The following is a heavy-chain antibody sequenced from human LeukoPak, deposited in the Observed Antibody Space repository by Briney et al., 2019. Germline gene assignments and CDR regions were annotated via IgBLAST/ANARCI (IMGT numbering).Heavy chain of an antibody. D-gene: IGHD3-10*01. CDR2: MNPNSGNT. V-gene: IGHV1-8*01. Sequence: ASVKVSCKASGYTFTSYDINWVRQAPGQGLGWMGWMNPNSGNTGYAQKFQGRVTMTRNTSISTAYMELSSLRSEDTAVYYCARGIRITMVRGVPENWFDPWGQGTLVTVSS. J-gene: IGHJ5*02. CDR1: GYTFTSYD. CDR3: ARGIRITMVRGVPENWFDP.